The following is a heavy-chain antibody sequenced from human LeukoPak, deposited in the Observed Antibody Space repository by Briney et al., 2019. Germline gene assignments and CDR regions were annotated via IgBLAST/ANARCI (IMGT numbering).Heavy chain of an antibody. CDR2: ISGSGGST. J-gene: IGHJ4*02. D-gene: IGHD1-26*01. Sequence: GGSLRLSCAASGFTFNSYAMSWVRQAPGKGLEWVSAISGSGGSTYYADSVKGRFTISRDNSKNTVDLQMNSLRAEDTSVYYCAKLFSESYYLDQLPSYFDYWGQGTLVTVSS. CDR3: AKLFSESYYLDQLPSYFDY. V-gene: IGHV3-23*01. CDR1: GFTFNSYA.